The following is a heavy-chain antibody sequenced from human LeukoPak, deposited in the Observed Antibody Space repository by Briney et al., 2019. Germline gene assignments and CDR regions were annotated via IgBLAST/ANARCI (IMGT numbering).Heavy chain of an antibody. Sequence: SETLSLTCTVSGGSISSSSYYWGWIRQPPGKGLEWIGEINHSGSTNYNPSLKSRVTISVDTSKNQFSLKLSSVTAADTAVYYCARGRIHITIFSSIVGKNNWFDPWGQGTLVTVSS. CDR2: INHSGST. V-gene: IGHV4-39*07. D-gene: IGHD3-9*01. J-gene: IGHJ5*02. CDR3: ARGRIHITIFSSIVGKNNWFDP. CDR1: GGSISSSSYY.